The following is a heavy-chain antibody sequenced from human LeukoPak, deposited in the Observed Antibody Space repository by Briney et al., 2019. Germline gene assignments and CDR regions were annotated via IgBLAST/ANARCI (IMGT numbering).Heavy chain of an antibody. CDR1: GYTFTGYY. V-gene: IGHV1-2*02. Sequence: ASVKVSCKASGYTFTGYYMHWVRQAPGQGLEWMGWINPNSGGTNYAQKFQGRVTMTRDTSISTAYMELSRLRSDDTAVYYCARAGGGYGDPYYFDYWGQGTLVTVS. CDR3: ARAGGGYGDPYYFDY. D-gene: IGHD4-17*01. J-gene: IGHJ4*02. CDR2: INPNSGGT.